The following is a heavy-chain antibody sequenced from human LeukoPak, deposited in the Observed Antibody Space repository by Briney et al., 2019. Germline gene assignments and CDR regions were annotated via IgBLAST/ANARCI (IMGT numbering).Heavy chain of an antibody. J-gene: IGHJ3*02. CDR3: ASAVPFSMYYDILTGYYRGAFDI. CDR1: GGSISSSSYY. CDR2: IYYSGST. D-gene: IGHD3-9*01. V-gene: IGHV4-39*07. Sequence: SETLSLTCTVSGGSISSSSYYWGWIRQPPGKGLEWIGSIYYSGSTYYNPSLKSRVTISVDTSKNQFSLKLSSVTAADTAVYYCASAVPFSMYYDILTGYYRGAFDIWGQGTMVTVSS.